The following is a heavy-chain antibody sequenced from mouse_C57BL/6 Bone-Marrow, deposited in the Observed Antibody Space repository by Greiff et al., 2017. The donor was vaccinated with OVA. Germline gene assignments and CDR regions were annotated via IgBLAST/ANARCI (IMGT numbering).Heavy chain of an antibody. V-gene: IGHV5-17*01. CDR2: ISSGSSTI. Sequence: EVKLMESGGGLVKPGGSLKLSCAASGFTFSDYGMHWVRQAPETGLEWVAYISSGSSTIYYADTVKGRFPISRDKAKNTLFLQMTSLRSYDMSMYYWARGVITTVPATWNAMDYWGQGTSVTVSS. CDR1: GFTFSDYG. CDR3: ARGVITTVPATWNAMDY. J-gene: IGHJ4*01. D-gene: IGHD1-1*01.